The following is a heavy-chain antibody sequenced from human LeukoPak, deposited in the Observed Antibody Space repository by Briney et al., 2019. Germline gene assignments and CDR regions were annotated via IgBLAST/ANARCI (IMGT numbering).Heavy chain of an antibody. V-gene: IGHV3-48*01. J-gene: IGHJ3*02. Sequence: GGSLRLSCAASGFTFSSYSMNWVRQTPGKGLEWVSYISGSSSTRYYADSVKGRFTISRDNAKNSLYLQMNSLRAEDTSVYYCARYGDYGAFDIWGQGTMVTVSS. D-gene: IGHD4-17*01. CDR1: GFTFSSYS. CDR3: ARYGDYGAFDI. CDR2: ISGSSSTR.